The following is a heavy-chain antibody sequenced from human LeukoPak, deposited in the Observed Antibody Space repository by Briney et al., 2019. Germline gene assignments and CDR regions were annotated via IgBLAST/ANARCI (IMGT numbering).Heavy chain of an antibody. D-gene: IGHD4-11*01. V-gene: IGHV3-11*04. CDR3: ARVHNTVF. CDR2: INSASTII. J-gene: IGHJ4*02. CDR1: GFTLSDYY. Sequence: NPGGSLTLSCAASGFTLSDYYVNWLRQVPGKGLEWISYINSASTIIYYADSVKGRFTISRDYANNSVYLQMTSLRDDDTAVYYCARVHNTVFWGQGAQVTVSS.